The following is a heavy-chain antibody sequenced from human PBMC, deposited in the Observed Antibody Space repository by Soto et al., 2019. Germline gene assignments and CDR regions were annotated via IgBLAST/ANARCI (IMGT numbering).Heavy chain of an antibody. J-gene: IGHJ4*02. D-gene: IGHD3-10*01. CDR3: TKAITMVRGDDY. V-gene: IGHV3-15*01. Sequence: GGSLRLSCAASGFTFSNAWMSWVRQAPGKGLEWVGRIKSKTDGGTTDYAAPVKGRFTISRDDSKNTLYLQMNSLKTEDTAVYYCTKAITMVRGDDYWGQGTLVTVSS. CDR1: GFTFSNAW. CDR2: IKSKTDGGTT.